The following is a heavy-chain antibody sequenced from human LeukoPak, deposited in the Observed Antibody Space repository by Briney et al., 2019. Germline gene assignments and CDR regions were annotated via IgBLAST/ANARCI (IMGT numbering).Heavy chain of an antibody. CDR2: IWYDGSNK. Sequence: GGSLRLSCAASGFTFSSYGMHWVRQAPGKGLEWVAVIWYDGSNKCYADSVKGRFTISRDNSKNTLYLQMNSLRAEDTAVYYCARARDGDYGYYYYYMDVWGKGTTVTVSS. J-gene: IGHJ6*03. D-gene: IGHD4-17*01. V-gene: IGHV3-33*01. CDR3: ARARDGDYGYYYYYMDV. CDR1: GFTFSSYG.